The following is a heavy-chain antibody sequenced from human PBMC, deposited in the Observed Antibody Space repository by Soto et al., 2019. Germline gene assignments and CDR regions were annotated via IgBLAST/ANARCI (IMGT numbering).Heavy chain of an antibody. CDR3: ARRSVTDYYFDY. CDR1: GYSFTTYW. J-gene: IGHJ4*02. V-gene: IGHV5-51*01. Sequence: PGESLKISCKGSGYSFTTYWIGWVRQMPGKGLEWMGIIYPGDSDITYSPTFQGQVTISVDKSIITAYLLLSSLKASDTALYYCARRSVTDYYFDYWGQGTLVPVSS. D-gene: IGHD2-21*02. CDR2: IYPGDSDI.